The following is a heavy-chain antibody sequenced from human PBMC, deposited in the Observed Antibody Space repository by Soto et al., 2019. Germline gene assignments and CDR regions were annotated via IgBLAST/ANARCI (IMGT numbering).Heavy chain of an antibody. CDR3: ARHSELLWFGELSPFDY. D-gene: IGHD3-10*01. CDR2: IYYSGST. Sequence: QLQLQESGPGLVKPSETLSLTCTVSGGSISSSSYYWGWIRQPPGKGLEWIGSIYYSGSTYYNPSLKSRVTISVDTSKNQFSLKLSSVTAADTAVYYCARHSELLWFGELSPFDYWGQGTLVTVSS. CDR1: GGSISSSSYY. J-gene: IGHJ4*02. V-gene: IGHV4-39*01.